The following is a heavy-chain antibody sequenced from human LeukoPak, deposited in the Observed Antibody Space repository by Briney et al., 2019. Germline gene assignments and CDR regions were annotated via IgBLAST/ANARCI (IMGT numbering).Heavy chain of an antibody. J-gene: IGHJ3*02. CDR2: INPNSGGT. CDR3: ARETSSSWYVSVDI. V-gene: IGHV1-2*02. Sequence: ASVKVSCKASGYTFTGYYMHWVRQAPGQGLEWMGWINPNSGGTNYAQKFQGRVTMTRDTSISTAYTELNRLRSDDTAVYYCARETSSSWYVSVDIWGQGTMVTVSS. D-gene: IGHD6-13*01. CDR1: GYTFTGYY.